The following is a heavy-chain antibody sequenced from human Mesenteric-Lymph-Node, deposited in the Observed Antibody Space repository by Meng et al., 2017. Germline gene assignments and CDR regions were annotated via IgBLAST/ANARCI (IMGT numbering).Heavy chain of an antibody. CDR3: AKDLGKYDYVWGSYRSYFDY. V-gene: IGHV3-23*01. D-gene: IGHD3-16*02. Sequence: GGSLRLSCAASGFSFSSYAMSWVRQGPGKGLEWVSTISSSSGGSTYYADSVKGRFTISRENSKNTLYLQMNSLIAEDTAVYYCAKDLGKYDYVWGSYRSYFDYWGQGTLVTVSS. CDR1: GFSFSSYA. CDR2: ISSSSGGST. J-gene: IGHJ4*02.